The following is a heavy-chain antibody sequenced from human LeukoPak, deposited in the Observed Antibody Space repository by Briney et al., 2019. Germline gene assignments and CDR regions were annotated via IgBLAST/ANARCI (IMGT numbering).Heavy chain of an antibody. CDR2: ISWNSGSI. V-gene: IGHV3-9*01. CDR3: AKGSAYEVGGTLAPNWFDP. J-gene: IGHJ5*02. D-gene: IGHD3-16*01. CDR1: GFTFDDYA. Sequence: GGSLRLSCTASGFTFDDYAMHWVWQAPGKGLELVSGISWNSGSIGYADPLKGRFTISRDNAKDYLYLQMNSLRAEDTALYYCAKGSAYEVGGTLAPNWFDPWGQGTLVTVSS.